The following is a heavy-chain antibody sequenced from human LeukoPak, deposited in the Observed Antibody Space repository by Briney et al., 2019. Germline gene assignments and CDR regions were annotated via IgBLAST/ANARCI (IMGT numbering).Heavy chain of an antibody. CDR1: GFTFNSYA. CDR3: ASLIAVTGYFDF. Sequence: GGSLRLSCAASGFTFNSYAIHWVRQTPGKGLEWVAVISSDGINKDYADSVKGRFTISRDNSKNTLYLQMNSLRVEDTAVCYCASLIAVTGYFDFWGQGTLVTVSS. D-gene: IGHD6-19*01. V-gene: IGHV3-30-3*01. J-gene: IGHJ4*02. CDR2: ISSDGINK.